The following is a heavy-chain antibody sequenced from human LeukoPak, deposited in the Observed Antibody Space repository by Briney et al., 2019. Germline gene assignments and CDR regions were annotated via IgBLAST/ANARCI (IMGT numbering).Heavy chain of an antibody. Sequence: GASVKVSCKASGYTFTGYYMHWVRQAPGQGLEWMGRINPNSGGTNYAQKFQGRVTMTRDTSISTAYMELSRLRSDDTAVYYCARVDVVVPAAYFWGQGTLVTVSS. CDR1: GYTFTGYY. V-gene: IGHV1-2*06. D-gene: IGHD2-2*01. CDR2: INPNSGGT. J-gene: IGHJ4*02. CDR3: ARVDVVVPAAYF.